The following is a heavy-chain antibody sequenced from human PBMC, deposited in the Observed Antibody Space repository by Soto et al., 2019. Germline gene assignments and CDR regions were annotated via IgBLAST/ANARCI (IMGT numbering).Heavy chain of an antibody. V-gene: IGHV1-18*01. CDR3: ARGRYGDY. Sequence: QVHLVQSGAEVKKPGASVKVSCKDSGYGFTTYGITWVRQAPGQGLEWMAWISAHNGNTNYAQKLQGRVTVTRDTSTSTAYMELRSLRSDDTAVYYSARGRYGDYWGQGALVTVSS. D-gene: IGHD1-1*01. CDR2: ISAHNGNT. CDR1: GYGFTTYG. J-gene: IGHJ4*02.